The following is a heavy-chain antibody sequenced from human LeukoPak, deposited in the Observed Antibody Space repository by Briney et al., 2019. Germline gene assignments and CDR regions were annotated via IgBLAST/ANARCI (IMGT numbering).Heavy chain of an antibody. CDR2: INSDGSST. V-gene: IGHV3-74*01. J-gene: IGHJ4*02. CDR1: GFTLRNYW. D-gene: IGHD3-10*01. CDR3: VRGSYYGSGTSYAMFDY. Sequence: GGSLRLSCAASGFTLRNYWMHWVRQAPGKGLVWVSRINSDGSSTSYADSVTGRFTISRDNAKNTLYLEMNSLRAEDTAVYYCVRGSYYGSGTSYAMFDYWGQGTLVTVSS.